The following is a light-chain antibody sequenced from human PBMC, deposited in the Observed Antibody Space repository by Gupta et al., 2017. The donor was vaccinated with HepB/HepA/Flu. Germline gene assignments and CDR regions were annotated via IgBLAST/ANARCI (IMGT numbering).Light chain of an antibody. Sequence: SYELIQPPSLSVSPGQPASITCSGNNLGDMSVSWYRQKPGQSPELVIYQHNKRPSGIPERFSGSNSGNTATLTIGGTQATDEADFYCQAWDLTTAVFGGGTKLTVL. CDR3: QAWDLTTAV. J-gene: IGLJ2*01. CDR1: NLGDMS. V-gene: IGLV3-1*01. CDR2: QHN.